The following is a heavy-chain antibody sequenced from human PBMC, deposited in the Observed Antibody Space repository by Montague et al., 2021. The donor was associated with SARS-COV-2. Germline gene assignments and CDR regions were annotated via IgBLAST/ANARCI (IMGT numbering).Heavy chain of an antibody. J-gene: IGHJ4*02. Sequence: YRSLSWAASGFTFGDYAMHWVRQTPGKGLEWVSGISYNSENTGYADSVKGRFTISRDNAKNSLYLQMNSLRTDDTALYYCAKDVYYGSGNYWQAFDYWGQGTLVTVSS. V-gene: IGHV3-9*01. CDR2: ISYNSENT. D-gene: IGHD3-10*01. CDR3: AKDVYYGSGNYWQAFDY. CDR1: GFTFGDYA.